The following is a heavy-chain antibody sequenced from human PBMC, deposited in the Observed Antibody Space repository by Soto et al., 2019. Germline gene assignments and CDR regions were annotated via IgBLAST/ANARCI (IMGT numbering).Heavy chain of an antibody. V-gene: IGHV4-39*01. Sequence: QLQLQESGPGLVKPSETLSLTCTVSGGSISTSSYYWGWIRQPPGKGLEWIGSIYYSASTYYNPYLTSRVAISVDTSKIQFSVRLSAVTAADTAVYYCARDYDSSGDYWGQGTLVTVSS. CDR2: IYYSAST. J-gene: IGHJ4*02. CDR1: GGSISTSSYY. D-gene: IGHD3-22*01. CDR3: ARDYDSSGDY.